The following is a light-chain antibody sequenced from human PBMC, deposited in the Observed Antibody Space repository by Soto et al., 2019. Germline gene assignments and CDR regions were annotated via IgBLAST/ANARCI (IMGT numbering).Light chain of an antibody. V-gene: IGKV1-39*01. CDR1: QSISTY. J-gene: IGKJ2*01. CDR2: TAS. CDR3: QQTSSTPRT. Sequence: DIQMTQAPSSLSASVGDRVTITCRASQSISTYLNWYQQNPGEAPNLLIYTASSLQSGVPSRFSGRRSGTDFTLTICSLQPEDFATYYCQQTSSTPRTFGQGTKLEIK.